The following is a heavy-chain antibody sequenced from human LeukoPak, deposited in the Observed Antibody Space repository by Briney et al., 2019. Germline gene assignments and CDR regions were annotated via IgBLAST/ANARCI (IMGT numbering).Heavy chain of an antibody. Sequence: GGSLRLSCAASGFTFDTYSMNWVRQAPGKGLEWVSSISSSSSYIYYADSVKGRFTISRDNAKNSLYLQMNSPRAEDTAVYYCARSPGATWSFDYWGQGTLVAVSS. D-gene: IGHD1-1*01. J-gene: IGHJ4*02. CDR1: GFTFDTYS. CDR2: ISSSSSYI. V-gene: IGHV3-21*01. CDR3: ARSPGATWSFDY.